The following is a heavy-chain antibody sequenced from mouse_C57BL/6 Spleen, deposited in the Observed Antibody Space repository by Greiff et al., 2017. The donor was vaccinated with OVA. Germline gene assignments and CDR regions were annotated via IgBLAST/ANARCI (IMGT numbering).Heavy chain of an antibody. D-gene: IGHD2-4*01. J-gene: IGHJ3*01. Sequence: VQLQQSGPELVKPGASVKISCKASGYAFSSSWMNWVKQRPGKGLEWIGRIYPGDGDTNYNGKFKGKATLTADKSSSTAYMQLSSLTSEDSAVYFCAREMDDYEAYWGQGTLVTVSA. CDR1: GYAFSSSW. V-gene: IGHV1-82*01. CDR3: AREMDDYEAY. CDR2: IYPGDGDT.